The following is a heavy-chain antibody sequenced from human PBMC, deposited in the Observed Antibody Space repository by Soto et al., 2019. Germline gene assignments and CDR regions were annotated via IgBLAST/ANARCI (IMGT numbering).Heavy chain of an antibody. CDR2: VYYTGRT. D-gene: IGHD3-22*01. CDR3: ARGRTVRNYADDSSDYFYFFDY. Sequence: SETLSLTCTVSGDSISTFYWGWMRQSPGKELEWIGYVYYTGRTNYNPSLKSRVTISVDRSKNQFSLKLTSATAADTAVYYCARGRTVRNYADDSSDYFYFFDYWGQGTQVTVSS. CDR1: GDSISTFY. V-gene: IGHV4-59*01. J-gene: IGHJ4*02.